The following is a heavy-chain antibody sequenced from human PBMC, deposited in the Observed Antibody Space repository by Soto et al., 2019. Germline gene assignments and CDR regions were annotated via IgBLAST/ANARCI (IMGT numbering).Heavy chain of an antibody. CDR2: IYHSGST. V-gene: IGHV4-30-2*01. CDR3: AREVTDXXXSSGYYDY. Sequence: SETLSLTCAVSGGSISSGGYSWSWIRQPPGKGLEWIGYIYHSGSTYCNPSLKSRVTISVDRSKNQFSLKLSSVTAADTAVYYCAREVTDXXXSSGYYDYWGQGTLVTVSS. J-gene: IGHJ4*02. CDR1: GGSISSGGYS. D-gene: IGHD3-22*01.